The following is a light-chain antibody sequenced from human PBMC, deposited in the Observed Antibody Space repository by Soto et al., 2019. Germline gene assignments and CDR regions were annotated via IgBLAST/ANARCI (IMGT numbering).Light chain of an antibody. J-gene: IGKJ1*01. V-gene: IGKV4-1*01. CDR3: QQYXRPWT. CDR2: WAS. CDR1: QSVLYSSNNKNY. Sequence: DIVMTQSPDSLAVSLGERATINCKSSQSVLYSSNNKNYLAWYQQKPGQPPKLLIYWASTRESGVPDRFSGSGSGTDFTLTISSPQAEXVAVYYCQQYXRPWTFGQGXKV.